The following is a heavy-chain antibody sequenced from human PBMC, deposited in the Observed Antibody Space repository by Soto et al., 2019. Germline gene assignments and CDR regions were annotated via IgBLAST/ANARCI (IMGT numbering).Heavy chain of an antibody. V-gene: IGHV3-30-3*01. Sequence: QVQLVESGGGVVQPGRSLRLSCAASGFTFSSYAMHWVRQAPGKGLEWVAVISCDGSNKYYADSVKGRFTISRDNSKNTLYLQMNSLRAEDTAVYYCARPPAGSYRLAYYFDYWGQGTLVTVSS. J-gene: IGHJ4*02. D-gene: IGHD1-26*01. CDR1: GFTFSSYA. CDR2: ISCDGSNK. CDR3: ARPPAGSYRLAYYFDY.